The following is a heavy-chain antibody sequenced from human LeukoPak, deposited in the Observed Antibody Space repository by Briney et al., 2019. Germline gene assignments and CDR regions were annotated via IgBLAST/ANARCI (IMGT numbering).Heavy chain of an antibody. CDR3: ASGGATSIDY. J-gene: IGHJ4*02. V-gene: IGHV4-31*03. Sequence: SETLSLTCTVSGGSISGGGNYWSWIRQHPGKGLEWIGYIYYSGSTYYNPSLKSRVIISVDTSKNQFSLKLNSVTATDTAVYYCASGGATSIDYWGQGTRVTVSS. CDR1: GGSISGGGNY. D-gene: IGHD1-26*01. CDR2: IYYSGST.